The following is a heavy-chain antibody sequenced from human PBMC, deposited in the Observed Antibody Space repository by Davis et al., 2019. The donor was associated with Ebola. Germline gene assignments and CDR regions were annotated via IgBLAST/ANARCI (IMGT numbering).Heavy chain of an antibody. CDR3: AREITIFGVVIEPYYYYGMDV. J-gene: IGHJ6*02. CDR2: LWYDGSNK. D-gene: IGHD3-3*01. Sequence: GESLKISCAASGFTFSSYGMHWVRQAPGKGLEWVAVLWYDGSNKYYADSVTGRFTISRDHSKNTLYPQMNSLRAEDTAVYYCAREITIFGVVIEPYYYYGMDVWGQGTTVTVSS. V-gene: IGHV3-33*01. CDR1: GFTFSSYG.